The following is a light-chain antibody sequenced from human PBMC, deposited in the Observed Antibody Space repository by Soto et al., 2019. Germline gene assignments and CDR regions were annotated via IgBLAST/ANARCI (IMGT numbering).Light chain of an antibody. CDR2: GNI. Sequence: QSVLTQPPSVSGAPGQRVTISCTGSSSNIGAGYDVHWYQQRPGTAPKLLIFGNINRPSGVPDRFSGSKSGTSASLAITGLQAEDEGDYYCAAWDDSLNGYVFGTGTKVTVL. CDR1: SSNIGAGYD. J-gene: IGLJ1*01. CDR3: AAWDDSLNGYV. V-gene: IGLV1-40*01.